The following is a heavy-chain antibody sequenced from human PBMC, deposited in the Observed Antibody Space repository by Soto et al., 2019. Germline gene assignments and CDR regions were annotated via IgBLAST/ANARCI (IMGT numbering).Heavy chain of an antibody. J-gene: IGHJ5*02. CDR1: GGSISSYY. Sequence: SETLSLTCTVSGGSISSYYWSWIRQPAGKGLDWIGRISTSGTTNYNPSLKSRVTMSVDTSKNHFSLNLSSVTAADTAVYYCAREAGPDRWFDPWGQGTLVTVSS. D-gene: IGHD6-19*01. V-gene: IGHV4-4*07. CDR3: AREAGPDRWFDP. CDR2: ISTSGTT.